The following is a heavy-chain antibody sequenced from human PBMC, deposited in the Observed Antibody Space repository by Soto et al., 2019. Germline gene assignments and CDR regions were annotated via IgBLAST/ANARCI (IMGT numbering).Heavy chain of an antibody. D-gene: IGHD3-16*01. J-gene: IGHJ4*02. CDR3: AKDRLAGGFDY. CDR1: GFTFSIYA. CDR2: VSATAGTT. V-gene: IGHV3-23*01. Sequence: GVSLRLSCSASGFTFSIYAMSLVRQAPGKGLEWVSLVSATAGTTYYTDSVKGRFTISRDNSRNTVYLQMNSLRADDTAVYYCAKDRLAGGFDYWGQGTLVTVSS.